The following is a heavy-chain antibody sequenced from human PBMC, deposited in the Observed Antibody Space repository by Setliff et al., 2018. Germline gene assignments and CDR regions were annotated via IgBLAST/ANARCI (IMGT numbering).Heavy chain of an antibody. J-gene: IGHJ2*01. CDR1: GGSIPSYY. CDR2: IYYSGST. Sequence: PSETLSLTCSVSGGSIPSYYWSWIRQPPGNGLEYIGYIYYSGSTNSNPSLKSRVTISVGTSKNQFSLKLSSVTAADTAVYYCARHHAQYYSDSSGYYYEDWYFDLWGRGTLVTVS. CDR3: ARHHAQYYSDSSGYYYEDWYFDL. V-gene: IGHV4-59*08. D-gene: IGHD3-22*01.